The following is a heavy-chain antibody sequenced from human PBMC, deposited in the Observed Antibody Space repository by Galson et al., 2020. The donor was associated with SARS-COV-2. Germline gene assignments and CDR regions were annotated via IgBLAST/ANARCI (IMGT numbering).Heavy chain of an antibody. V-gene: IGHV3-30*18. CDR2: ISYDGSSE. CDR1: GFPFSSYG. J-gene: IGHJ6*02. CDR3: VKEGGSYAYYYYGLDV. Sequence: GGSLRLSCAASGFPFSSYGMHWVRQAPCKGLEWVALISYDGSSESYGDSVKGRVTISRDNSKNTLYLEVNSLRPEDTAIYYCVKEGGSYAYYYYGLDVWGLGTTVTVSS. D-gene: IGHD3-16*01.